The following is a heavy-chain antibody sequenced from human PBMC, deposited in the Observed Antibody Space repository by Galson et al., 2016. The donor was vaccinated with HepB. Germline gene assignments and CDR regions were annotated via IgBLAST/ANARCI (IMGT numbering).Heavy chain of an antibody. CDR2: ISYGSNYM. J-gene: IGHJ5*02. V-gene: IGHV3-21*01. CDR1: GFTFGDYA. D-gene: IGHD3-22*01. CDR3: ARMIVGSGYRTFDL. Sequence: SLRLSCATSGFTFGDYAMGWFRQAPGKGLEWVSSISYGSNYMYYADSVKGRFTISRDNANNSLDLQMNSLRVEDTAVYYCARMIVGSGYRTFDLWGQGTLVTVSS.